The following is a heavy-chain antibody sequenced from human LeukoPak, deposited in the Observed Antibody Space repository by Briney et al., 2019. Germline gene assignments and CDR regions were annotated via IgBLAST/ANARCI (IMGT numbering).Heavy chain of an antibody. J-gene: IGHJ5*02. V-gene: IGHV4-59*01. D-gene: IGHD2-15*01. CDR2: IYYSGST. Sequence: PSETLSLTCTVSGGSISSYYWSWIRQPPGKGLEWIGYIYYSGSTNYNPSLKSRVTISVDTSKNQFSLKLSSVTAADTAVYYCARDHPYCSGGSCYSVWFDPWGQGTLVTVSS. CDR1: GGSISSYY. CDR3: ARDHPYCSGGSCYSVWFDP.